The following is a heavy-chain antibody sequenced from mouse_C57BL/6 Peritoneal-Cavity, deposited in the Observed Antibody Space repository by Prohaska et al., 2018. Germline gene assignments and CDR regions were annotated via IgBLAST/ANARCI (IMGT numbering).Heavy chain of an antibody. CDR2: IYAVSGET. J-gene: IGHJ1*03. CDR1: GYTFTDHI. V-gene: IGHV1-11*01. CDR3: GRGEYFDV. Sequence: QIQLQQSGAELASPGASVTLSCKASGYTFTDHIMNWVKKRPGQGLKWIGRIYAVSGETKDKKKFMGKATFSVDRYSSTVYMVLKSRTSEDTAVYYCGRGEYFDVWGTGTTVTVSS.